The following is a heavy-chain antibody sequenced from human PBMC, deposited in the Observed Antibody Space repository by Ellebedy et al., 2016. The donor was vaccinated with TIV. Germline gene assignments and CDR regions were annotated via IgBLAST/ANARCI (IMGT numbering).Heavy chain of an antibody. D-gene: IGHD3-10*01. CDR3: VTDRGESGLLSFFDL. CDR2: IGGTSSYM. Sequence: GESLKISCAASGFTFSSYNMHWVRQAPGKGLEWVSSIGGTSSYMYYADSVRGRFTISRDDTQNSVSLQMDSLRAEDTALYHCVTDRGESGLLSFFDLWGQGTQVTVSS. J-gene: IGHJ4*02. V-gene: IGHV3-21*01. CDR1: GFTFSSYN.